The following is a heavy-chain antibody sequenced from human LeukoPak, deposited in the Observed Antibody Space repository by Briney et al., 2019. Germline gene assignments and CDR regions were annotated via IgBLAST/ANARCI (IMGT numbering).Heavy chain of an antibody. V-gene: IGHV3-23*01. CDR3: VRSLDY. CDR2: IAGSDGFT. CDR1: GFPFSSYA. J-gene: IGHJ4*02. Sequence: GGSLRLSCAASGFPFSSYAMNWVRQAPGKGLGWVSVIAGSDGFTQYADSVKGRFTISRDNSKNTVYLQMNRLRVEDTALYYCVRSLDYWGQGTLVTVSS.